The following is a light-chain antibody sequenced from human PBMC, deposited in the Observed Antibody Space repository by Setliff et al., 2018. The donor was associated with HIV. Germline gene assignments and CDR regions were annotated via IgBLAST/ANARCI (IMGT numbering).Light chain of an antibody. Sequence: QSALTQPASMSGSPGQSITISCTGTSSDVGSYNLVSWYQQHPGKAPKFMIYEVSKRPSGVSNRFSGSKSGNTASLTISGLQAEDEADYYCCSHAGSSTYVFGTGTRSPS. CDR2: EVS. CDR3: CSHAGSSTYV. J-gene: IGLJ1*01. V-gene: IGLV2-23*02. CDR1: SSDVGSYNL.